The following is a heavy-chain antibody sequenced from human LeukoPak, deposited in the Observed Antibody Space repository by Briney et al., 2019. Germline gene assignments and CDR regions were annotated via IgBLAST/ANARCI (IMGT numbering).Heavy chain of an antibody. Sequence: GGSLRLSCAASGFSFISHAMSWVRQAPGKGLEWVSSISGNGGRTYYADSVKGRFTISRDNSKNTLYLQMNSLRAEDTAVYYCARGSITMIVGPYYFDYWGQGTLVTVSS. D-gene: IGHD3-22*01. CDR1: GFSFISHA. CDR2: ISGNGGRT. CDR3: ARGSITMIVGPYYFDY. J-gene: IGHJ4*02. V-gene: IGHV3-23*01.